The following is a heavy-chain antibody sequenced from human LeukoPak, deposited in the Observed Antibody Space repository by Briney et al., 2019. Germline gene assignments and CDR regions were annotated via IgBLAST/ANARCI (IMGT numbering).Heavy chain of an antibody. J-gene: IGHJ4*02. CDR1: GYTFTDYY. CDR3: ARVGPSIAAMSLDY. CDR2: INLNSGGR. V-gene: IGHV1-2*02. Sequence: ASVKVSCKASGYTFTDYYMHWVRQAHGQGLEWMGWINLNSGGRKYAQKFQGRVTMTRDTSINIAYMELSRLRSDDTAVYYCARVGPSIAAMSLDYWGQGTLVTVSS. D-gene: IGHD6-6*01.